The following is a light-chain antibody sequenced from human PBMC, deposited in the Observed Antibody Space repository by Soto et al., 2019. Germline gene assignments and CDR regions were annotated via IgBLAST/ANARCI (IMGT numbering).Light chain of an antibody. CDR2: EVS. J-gene: IGLJ2*01. CDR3: AAWDDSLNGHVV. V-gene: IGLV2-8*01. CDR1: SSDVGGYNY. Sequence: QSVLTQPPSASGSPGQSVTISCTGTSSDVGGYNYVSWYQQHPGKAPKLMIYEVSKRPSGVPDRFSGSKSGNTASLTVSGLQAEDEADYYCAAWDDSLNGHVVFGGGTQLTVL.